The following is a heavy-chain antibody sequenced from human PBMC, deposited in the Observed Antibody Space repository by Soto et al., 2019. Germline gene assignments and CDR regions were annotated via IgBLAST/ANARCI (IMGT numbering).Heavy chain of an antibody. J-gene: IGHJ5*01. V-gene: IGHV1-18*04. CDR3: AREYYGTTTWIDS. CDR2: VNSYEGTT. D-gene: IGHD4-17*01. Sequence: QFKLEQSGPEVKRPGASVKVSCKPSGFTFTSYPFSWVRQTPAQGLEWLGWVNSYEGTTQFAQQFQGRITLTTEKSAATQFMELTHLTSGDTAVYYCAREYYGTTTWIDSWGQGTLVTV. CDR1: GFTFTSYP.